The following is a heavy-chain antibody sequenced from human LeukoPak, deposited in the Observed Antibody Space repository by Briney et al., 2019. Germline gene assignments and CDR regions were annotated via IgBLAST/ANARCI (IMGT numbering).Heavy chain of an antibody. D-gene: IGHD3-3*01. CDR1: GFTFSSYA. CDR2: ISYDGSNK. J-gene: IGHJ6*02. CDR3: ARGLPFFTIFGVVPPVGMDV. Sequence: PGGSLRLSCAASGFTFSSYAMHWVRQAPGTGLEWVAVISYDGSNKYYADSVKGRFTISRDNSKNTLYLQMNSLRAEDTAVYYCARGLPFFTIFGVVPPVGMDVWGQGTTVTVSS. V-gene: IGHV3-30-3*01.